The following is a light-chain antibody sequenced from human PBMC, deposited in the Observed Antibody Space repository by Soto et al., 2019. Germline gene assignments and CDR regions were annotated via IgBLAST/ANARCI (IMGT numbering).Light chain of an antibody. CDR3: TSYTGHSTYL. CDR1: GSDVGGYNF. J-gene: IGLJ2*01. Sequence: QSALTQPASVSGSPGQSITVSCTGTGSDVGGYNFVSWYQQHPGKAPKLVIHEVTNRPSGVSNRFSGSKSGNTASLTISGLQDEDEADYYCTSYTGHSTYLFGDGTKLTVL. V-gene: IGLV2-14*01. CDR2: EVT.